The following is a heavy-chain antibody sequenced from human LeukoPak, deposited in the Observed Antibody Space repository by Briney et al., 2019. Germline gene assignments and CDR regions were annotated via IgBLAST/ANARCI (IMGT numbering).Heavy chain of an antibody. D-gene: IGHD3-3*01. CDR1: GYTFTGYY. J-gene: IGHJ4*02. CDR2: INPNSGGT. CDR3: ARAPQPDFWSGYDPFYY. Sequence: AASVKVSCKASGYTFTGYYMHWVRQAPGQGLEWMGWINPNSGGTNYAQKFQGRVTMTRDTSISTAYMELSRLRSDDTAVYYCARAPQPDFWSGYDPFYYWGQGTLVTVSS. V-gene: IGHV1-2*02.